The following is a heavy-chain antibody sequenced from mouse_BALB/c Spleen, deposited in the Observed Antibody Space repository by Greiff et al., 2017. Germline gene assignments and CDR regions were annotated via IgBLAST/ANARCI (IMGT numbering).Heavy chain of an antibody. CDR3: ARSALYGSSYKFAY. V-gene: IGHV5-17*02. J-gene: IGHJ3*01. D-gene: IGHD1-1*01. CDR2: ISSGSSTI. Sequence: EAKLMESGGGLVQPGGSRKLSCAASGFTFSSFGMHWVRQAPEKGLEWVAYISSGSSTIYYADTVKGRFTISRDNPKNTLFLQMTSLRSEDTAMYYCARSALYGSSYKFAYWGQGTLVTVSA. CDR1: GFTFSSFG.